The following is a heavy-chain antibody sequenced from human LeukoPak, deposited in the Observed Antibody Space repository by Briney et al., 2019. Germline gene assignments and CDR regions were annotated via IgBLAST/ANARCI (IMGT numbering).Heavy chain of an antibody. CDR3: GGGGVGGVYYYWGRDV. CDR1: GYTFTSYY. J-gene: IGHJ6*04. V-gene: IGHV1-46*01. Sequence: ASVKVSCKAFGYTFTSYYMHWVRQAPGQGLEWMGIITPSGGSTTYAQKFQGRVTMTRDTSTSTVYMELYSLRSEDTAVYYCGGGGVGGVYYYWGRDVWAKGPRVPV. CDR2: ITPSGGST. D-gene: IGHD3-10*01.